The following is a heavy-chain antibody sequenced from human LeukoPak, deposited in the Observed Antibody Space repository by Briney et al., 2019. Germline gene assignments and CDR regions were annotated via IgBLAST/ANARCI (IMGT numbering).Heavy chain of an antibody. D-gene: IGHD3-10*01. CDR3: ARGLWFGELLWMNYYYGIDV. CDR2: INHSGST. CDR1: GGSFSGYY. J-gene: IGHJ6*04. V-gene: IGHV4-34*01. Sequence: PSETLSLTCAVYGGSFSGYYWSWIRQPPGKGLEWIGEINHSGSTNYNPSLKSRVTISVDTSKNQFSLKLSSVTAADTAVYYCARGLWFGELLWMNYYYGIDVWGKGTTVTVSS.